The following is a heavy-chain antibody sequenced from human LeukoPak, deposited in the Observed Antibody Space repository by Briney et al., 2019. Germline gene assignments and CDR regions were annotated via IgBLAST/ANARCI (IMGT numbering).Heavy chain of an antibody. V-gene: IGHV3-66*01. CDR1: GFTVSSNY. CDR3: ARDNPLFPRGYSYGDYYGMDV. D-gene: IGHD5-18*01. CDR2: IYSGGST. Sequence: GGSLRLSCAASGFTVSSNYMSWVRQAPGKGLEWVSVIYSGGSTYYADSVKGRFTISRDNSKNTLYLQMNSLRAEDTAVYYCARDNPLFPRGYSYGDYYGMDVWGQGTTVTVSS. J-gene: IGHJ6*02.